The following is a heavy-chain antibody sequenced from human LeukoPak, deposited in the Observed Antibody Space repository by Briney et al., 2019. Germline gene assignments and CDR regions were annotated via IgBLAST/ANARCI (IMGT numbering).Heavy chain of an antibody. CDR3: ARATFWSGYQRDSWYMDV. D-gene: IGHD3-3*01. CDR1: GFTFSSNY. Sequence: GGSLRLSCAASGFTFSSNYMSWVRQAPGKGLEWVSVIYSGGSTYYADSVKGRFIISRDNSKNTLYLQMNSLRAEDTAVYYCARATFWSGYQRDSWYMDVWGKGTPVTVSS. V-gene: IGHV3-53*05. CDR2: IYSGGST. J-gene: IGHJ6*03.